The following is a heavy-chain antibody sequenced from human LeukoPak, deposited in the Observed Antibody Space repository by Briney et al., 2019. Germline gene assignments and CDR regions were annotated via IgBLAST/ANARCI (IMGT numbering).Heavy chain of an antibody. J-gene: IGHJ5*02. V-gene: IGHV1-69*13. CDR1: GGTFSSYA. CDR3: AREGNGDHNWFDP. Sequence: SVKVSCKASGGTFSSYAISWVRQAPGQGLEWMGGIIPIFGTANYAQKFQGRVTITADESTSTAYMELSSLRSGDTAVYYCAREGNGDHNWFDPWGQGTLVTVSS. D-gene: IGHD4-17*01. CDR2: IIPIFGTA.